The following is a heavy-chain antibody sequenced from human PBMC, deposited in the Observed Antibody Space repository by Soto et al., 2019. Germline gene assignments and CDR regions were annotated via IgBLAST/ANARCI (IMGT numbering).Heavy chain of an antibody. Sequence: PGGSPRLSCAASGFTFSSYAMSWVRQAPGKGLEWVSAISGSGGSTYYADSVKGRFTISRDNSKNTLYLQMNSLRAEDTAVYYCARGDYPYYYYYGMDVWGQGTTVTVSS. D-gene: IGHD4-17*01. CDR1: GFTFSSYA. CDR2: ISGSGGST. CDR3: ARGDYPYYYYYGMDV. V-gene: IGHV3-23*01. J-gene: IGHJ6*02.